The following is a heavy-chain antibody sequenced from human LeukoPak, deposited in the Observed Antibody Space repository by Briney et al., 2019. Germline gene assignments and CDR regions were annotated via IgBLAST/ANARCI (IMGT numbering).Heavy chain of an antibody. CDR2: IKQDGSEK. Sequence: GGSLRLSCAASGFTFSSYWMSWVRQAPGKGLEWVATIKQDGSEKYYVDSVKGRFTISRDNAKNSLYLQMNSLRAEDTAVYYCARALGGYGDSYWAFDIWGQGTMVTVSS. D-gene: IGHD4-17*01. CDR1: GFTFSSYW. J-gene: IGHJ3*02. CDR3: ARALGGYGDSYWAFDI. V-gene: IGHV3-7*03.